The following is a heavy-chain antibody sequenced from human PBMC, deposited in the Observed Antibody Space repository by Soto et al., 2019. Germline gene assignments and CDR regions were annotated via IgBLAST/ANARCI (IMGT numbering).Heavy chain of an antibody. Sequence: SETLSLTCTVSGGSISSGDYYWSWIRQPPGKGLEWIGYIYYSRSTYYNPSLKSRVTISVDTSKNQFSLKLSSVTAADTAVYYCARVRVDYYDSSGYYLFDSWGQGTLVTVSS. V-gene: IGHV4-30-4*01. CDR2: IYYSRST. D-gene: IGHD3-22*01. J-gene: IGHJ4*02. CDR3: ARVRVDYYDSSGYYLFDS. CDR1: GGSISSGDYY.